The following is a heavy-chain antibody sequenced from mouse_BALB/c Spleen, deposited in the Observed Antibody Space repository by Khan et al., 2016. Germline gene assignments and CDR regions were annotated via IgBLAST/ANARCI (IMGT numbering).Heavy chain of an antibody. J-gene: IGHJ2*01. CDR3: ARSGYAYDY. V-gene: IGHV1-80*01. Sequence: QVQLKQSGAELVRPGSSVKISCKASGYAFSIYWMNWVKQRPGQGLEWIGQIYPGDGDTAYNGKFKDKATLTADKSSSTAYMQRSSLTSEDSAVYFCARSGYAYDYWGQGTTLTVSS. CDR1: GYAFSIYW. CDR2: IYPGDGDT. D-gene: IGHD2-10*02.